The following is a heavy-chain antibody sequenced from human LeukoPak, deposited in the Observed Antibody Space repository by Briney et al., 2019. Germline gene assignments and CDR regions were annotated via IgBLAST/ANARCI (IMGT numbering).Heavy chain of an antibody. CDR2: IYSGGST. V-gene: IGHV3-53*01. D-gene: IGHD3-22*01. J-gene: IGHJ4*02. CDR3: ARRAGDYSHPYDN. Sequence: GGSLRLSCAASGLTVSSNCMSWVRQAPGKGLEWVSFIYSGGSTYYTDSVKGRFTISRDNSKNTLYLQMNSLRAEDTAVYYWARRAGDYSHPYDNWGQGILVTVSS. CDR1: GLTVSSNC.